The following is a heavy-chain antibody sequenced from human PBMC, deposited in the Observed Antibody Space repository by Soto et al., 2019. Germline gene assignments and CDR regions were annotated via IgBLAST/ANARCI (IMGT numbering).Heavy chain of an antibody. CDR2: IYYNGST. CDR1: GGSISRGGYY. V-gene: IGHV4-31*03. CDR3: ARDRWWTGYYYYGMDV. J-gene: IGHJ6*02. D-gene: IGHD2-15*01. Sequence: QVQLQESGPGLVKPSQTLSLTCSVSGGSISRGGYYWSWIRQHPGKGLEWIGYIYYNGSTYYNPSLKSRATISVETSKNQFSLNLSSVTAADTAVYYCARDRWWTGYYYYGMDVWGQGTTVTVSS.